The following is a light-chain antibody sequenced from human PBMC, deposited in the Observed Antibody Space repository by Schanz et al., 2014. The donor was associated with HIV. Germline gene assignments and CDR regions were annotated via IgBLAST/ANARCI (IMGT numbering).Light chain of an antibody. J-gene: IGLJ2*01. CDR2: GNG. CDR3: QSYDDSLRAVV. CDR1: SSNLGTNFQ. V-gene: IGLV1-40*01. Sequence: QSVLTQPPSVSGAPGQRVTISCTGGSSNLGTNFQVHWYQQLPGKAPKLLISGNGGRPSGVPDRFSVSSSGTSASLVISDLRSEDEADYYCQSYDDSLRAVVFGGGTKLTVL.